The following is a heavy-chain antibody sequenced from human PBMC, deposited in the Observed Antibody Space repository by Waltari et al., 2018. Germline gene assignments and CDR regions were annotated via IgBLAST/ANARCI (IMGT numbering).Heavy chain of an antibody. Sequence: QLQLQESGPGLVKPSETLSLTCTVSGGSISSSSYYWGWLRQPPGKGLEWIGSIYYSGSTYYNPSLKSRVTISVDTSKNQFSLKLSSVTAADTAVYYCARDRPYCGGDCYSSAFDIWGQGTMVTVSS. J-gene: IGHJ3*02. CDR1: GGSISSSSYY. CDR3: ARDRPYCGGDCYSSAFDI. D-gene: IGHD2-21*01. CDR2: IYYSGST. V-gene: IGHV4-39*07.